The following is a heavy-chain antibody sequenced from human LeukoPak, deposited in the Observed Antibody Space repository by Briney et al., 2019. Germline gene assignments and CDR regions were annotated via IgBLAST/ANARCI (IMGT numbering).Heavy chain of an antibody. J-gene: IGHJ4*02. CDR2: ISGSGGST. V-gene: IGHV3-23*01. CDR1: GFTFSSYA. Sequence: GGSLRLSCAASGFTFSSYAMSWVRQAPGKGLEWVSAISGSGGSTYYADSVKGRFTISRDNSKNTLYPQMNSPRAEDTAVYYCAKDSAIAAAGYFDYWGQGTLVTVSS. CDR3: AKDSAIAAAGYFDY. D-gene: IGHD6-13*01.